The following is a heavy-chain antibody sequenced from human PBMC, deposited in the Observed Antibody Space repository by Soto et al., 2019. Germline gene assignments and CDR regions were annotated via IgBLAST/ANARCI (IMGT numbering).Heavy chain of an antibody. V-gene: IGHV3-49*03. CDR2: IRSKAYGGTT. CDR1: GFTFGDYA. Sequence: GGSLRLSCTAPGFTFGDYAMSWFRQAPGKGLEWVGFIRSKAYGGTTEYAASVKGRFTISRDDSKSIAYLQMNSLKTEDTAVYYCTRDPRYDFWSGYPDYWGQGTLVTVSS. CDR3: TRDPRYDFWSGYPDY. D-gene: IGHD3-3*01. J-gene: IGHJ4*02.